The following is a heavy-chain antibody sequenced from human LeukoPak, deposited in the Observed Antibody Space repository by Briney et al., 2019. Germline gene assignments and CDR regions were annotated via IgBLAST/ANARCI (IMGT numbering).Heavy chain of an antibody. CDR2: INPNSGDT. J-gene: IGHJ4*02. D-gene: IGHD2-2*01. Sequence: ASVKVSCKASGYTFTGYHMHWVRQAPGQGLEWMGRINPNSGDTNYAPNFQGRGTMTRDTSISTAYMELSRLRSDDTAVYYCARDYCSSTSCLFDYWGQGTLVTVSS. CDR1: GYTFTGYH. CDR3: ARDYCSSTSCLFDY. V-gene: IGHV1-2*06.